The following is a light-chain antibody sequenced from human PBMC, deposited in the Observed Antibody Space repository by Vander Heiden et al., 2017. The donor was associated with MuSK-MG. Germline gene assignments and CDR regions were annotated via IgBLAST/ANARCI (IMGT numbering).Light chain of an antibody. V-gene: IGLV2-18*02. Sequence: QSALTQPPSVSGSPGQSVTVSCSGTSSDVGSYNRVSWYHQPPGTAPKLMIYEVSKRPSGVPDRFSGSKSGNTASLTISGLQAEDEGDYYCSSYTTSSTVVFGGGTKLTVL. CDR3: SSYTTSSTVV. CDR1: SSDVGSYNR. CDR2: EVS. J-gene: IGLJ2*01.